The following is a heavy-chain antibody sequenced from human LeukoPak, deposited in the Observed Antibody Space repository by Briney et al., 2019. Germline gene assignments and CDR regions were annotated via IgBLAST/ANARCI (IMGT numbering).Heavy chain of an antibody. CDR1: GFSVSNTY. J-gene: IGHJ6*02. Sequence: GGSLRLSCAASGFSVSNTYMSWVRQAPGKGLEWVSVIYSADSGVNTYYADSVKGRFTISRHNSKNTLYLQMSSLRAEDTAVYFCARSAARLRYYYAMDVWGQGTTVTVCS. CDR3: ARSAARLRYYYAMDV. D-gene: IGHD6-6*01. V-gene: IGHV3-53*04. CDR2: IYSADSGVNT.